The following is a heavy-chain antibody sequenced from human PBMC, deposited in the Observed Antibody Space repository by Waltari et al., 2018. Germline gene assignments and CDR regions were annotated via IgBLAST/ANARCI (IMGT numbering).Heavy chain of an antibody. D-gene: IGHD3-3*01. V-gene: IGHV4-34*01. CDR1: GGSFSGYY. Sequence: QVQLQQWGAGLLKPSETLSLTCAVYGGSFSGYYWSWIRQPPGKGLEWIGEINHSGSTNYNPSLKSRVTISVDTSKNQFSLKLSSVTAADTAVYYCARGVRVIFRVVTSYYYYYMDVWGKGTTVTVSS. J-gene: IGHJ6*03. CDR3: ARGVRVIFRVVTSYYYYYMDV. CDR2: INHSGST.